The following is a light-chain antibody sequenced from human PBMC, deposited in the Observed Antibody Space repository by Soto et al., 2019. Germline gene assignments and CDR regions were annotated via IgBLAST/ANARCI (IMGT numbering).Light chain of an antibody. CDR2: AAT. V-gene: IGKV1-6*01. J-gene: IGKJ5*01. CDR1: QGIRND. Sequence: AIQMTQTPSSLSASVGDRVTITCRASQGIRNDLGWYQQKPGKAPKLLIYAATTLQSGVPSRFSGSGSGTDFTLTINSLQPEDFATYYCQQAAGFPITFGQGTRLEIK. CDR3: QQAAGFPIT.